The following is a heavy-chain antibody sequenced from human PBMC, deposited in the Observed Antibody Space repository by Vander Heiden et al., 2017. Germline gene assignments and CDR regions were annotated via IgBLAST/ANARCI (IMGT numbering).Heavy chain of an antibody. CDR3: ARSVVVVPATVRRAFDI. CDR1: GGSFSGYY. D-gene: IGHD2-2*01. CDR2: INHSGPT. J-gene: IGHJ3*02. V-gene: IGHV4-34*01. Sequence: QVQLQQWGAGLLKPSETLSVTCAVYGGSFSGYYWSWIRQHPGKGLEWIGKINHSGPTNYNPSLKSRVTISVDTSKNQFSLKLSSVTAADTAVYYCARSVVVVPATVRRAFDIWGQGTMVTVSS.